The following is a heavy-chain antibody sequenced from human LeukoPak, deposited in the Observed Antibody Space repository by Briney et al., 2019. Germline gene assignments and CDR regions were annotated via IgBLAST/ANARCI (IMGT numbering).Heavy chain of an antibody. J-gene: IGHJ6*02. V-gene: IGHV3-30*04. Sequence: PGGSLRLSCAASGFTFSSYAMHWVRQAPGKGLEWVAVISYDGSNKYYADSVKGRFTISRDNSKNTLYLQMNSLRAEDTAVYYCARVGYQNRHYYYYGMDVWGQGTTVTVSS. D-gene: IGHD5-18*01. CDR1: GFTFSSYA. CDR2: ISYDGSNK. CDR3: ARVGYQNRHYYYYGMDV.